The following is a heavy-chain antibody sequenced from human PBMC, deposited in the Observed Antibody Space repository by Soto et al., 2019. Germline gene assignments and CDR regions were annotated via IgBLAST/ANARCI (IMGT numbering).Heavy chain of an antibody. J-gene: IGHJ4*02. CDR2: IKSKTDGGTT. CDR3: TTGYYGSGSYLLDY. D-gene: IGHD3-10*01. V-gene: IGHV3-15*07. CDR1: GFTFSNAW. Sequence: EVPLVESGGGLVKPGGSLRLSCAASGFTFSNAWMNWVRQAPGKGLEWVGRIKSKTDGGTTDYAAPVKGRFTISRDDSKNTLYLQMNSLKTEDTAVYYCTTGYYGSGSYLLDYWGQGTLVTVSS.